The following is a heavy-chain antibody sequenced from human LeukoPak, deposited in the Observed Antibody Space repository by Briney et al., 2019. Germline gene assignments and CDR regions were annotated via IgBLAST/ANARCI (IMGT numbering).Heavy chain of an antibody. CDR3: AKSSEYYDILTGYYPYYYGMDV. CDR1: GFTFSSYA. J-gene: IGHJ6*02. V-gene: IGHV3-23*01. Sequence: GGSLRLSCAASGFTFSSYAMSWVRQAPGKGLEWVSAISGSGGSTYYADSVKGRFTISRDNSKNTLYLQMNSLRAEDTAVYYCAKSSEYYDILTGYYPYYYGMDVWGQGTTVTVSS. CDR2: ISGSGGST. D-gene: IGHD3-9*01.